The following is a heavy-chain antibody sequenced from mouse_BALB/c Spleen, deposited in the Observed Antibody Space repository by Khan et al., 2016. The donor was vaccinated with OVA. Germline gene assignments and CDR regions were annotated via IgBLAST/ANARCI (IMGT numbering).Heavy chain of an antibody. CDR2: INSNGGST. CDR3: GRMARTIN. CDR1: GFTFSSYG. Sequence: EVELVESGGGLAQPGGSLKLSCAASGFTFSSYGMSWVRQTPDKRLELVASINSNGGSTYYPDSVKGRFTFSRDNAKNTLYLQMSSLKSEDTAMYYCGRMARTINWGQGTTLTVSS. J-gene: IGHJ2*01. V-gene: IGHV5-6-3*01.